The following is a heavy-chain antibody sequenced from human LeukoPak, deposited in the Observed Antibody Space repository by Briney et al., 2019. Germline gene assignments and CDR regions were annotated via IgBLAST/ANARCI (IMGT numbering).Heavy chain of an antibody. J-gene: IGHJ5*02. V-gene: IGHV1-46*01. CDR2: INPTGGST. Sequence: GASVKVSCEASGYTFTSYYMHWVRQAPGQGLEWMGLINPTGGSTGYAQKFQGRVTMTRDMSTSTDYMELSSLRSEDTAIYYCARDKSVGDNAWWFDPWGQGTLVTVSS. D-gene: IGHD1-26*01. CDR3: ARDKSVGDNAWWFDP. CDR1: GYTFTSYY.